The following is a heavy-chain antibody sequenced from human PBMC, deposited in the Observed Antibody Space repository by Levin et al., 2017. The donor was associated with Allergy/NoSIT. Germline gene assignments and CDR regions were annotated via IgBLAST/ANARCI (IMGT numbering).Heavy chain of an antibody. CDR2: ISSSSSYI. V-gene: IGHV3-21*01. CDR1: GFTFSSYS. J-gene: IGHJ4*02. CDR3: ARDRLLAAGTVGY. Sequence: GEYLKISCAASGFTFSSYSMNWVRQAPGKGLEWVSSISSSSSYIYYIDSVKGRFTISRDNAKNSLYLQMNSLRAEDTAVYYCARDRLLAAGTVGYWGQGTLVTVSS. D-gene: IGHD6-13*01.